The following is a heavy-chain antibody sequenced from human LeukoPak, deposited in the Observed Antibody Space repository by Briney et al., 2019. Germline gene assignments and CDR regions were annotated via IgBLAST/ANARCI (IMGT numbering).Heavy chain of an antibody. CDR2: ISSSSSYT. CDR1: GSTFSNYY. D-gene: IGHD2-15*01. V-gene: IGHV3-11*06. Sequence: GGSRRLSCAASGSTFSNYYMSWIRQAHGKGLEWVSYISSSSSYTNYADSVKGRFTISRDNAKNSLYLQMNSLRAEDTAVYYCATAGYCSGGSCSDYYYYGMDVWGKGTTVTVSS. CDR3: ATAGYCSGGSCSDYYYYGMDV. J-gene: IGHJ6*04.